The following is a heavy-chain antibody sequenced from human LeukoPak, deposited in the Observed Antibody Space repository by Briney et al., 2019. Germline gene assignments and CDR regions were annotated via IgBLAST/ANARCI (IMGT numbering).Heavy chain of an antibody. D-gene: IGHD5-24*01. CDR1: GFTVSSNY. J-gene: IGHJ6*03. V-gene: IGHV3-53*01. CDR3: ARDRSDGNYYMVV. Sequence: GGSLRLSCAASGFTVSSNYMSWVRQAPGKGLEWVSVIYGGGSTSYADSVKGRFTISRDNSKNTLCLQMNSLRADDTAVYYCARDRSDGNYYMVVWGKGTTVIVSS. CDR2: IYGGGST.